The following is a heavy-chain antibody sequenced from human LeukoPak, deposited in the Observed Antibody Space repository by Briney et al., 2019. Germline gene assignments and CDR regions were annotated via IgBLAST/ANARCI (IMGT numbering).Heavy chain of an antibody. Sequence: PGGSLRLSCAASGFTFSDYYMNWVRQAPGKGLEWVSYISSSGSTIYYANSVQGRFTVSRDNAKNSLYLQMNSLRAEDTAVYYCARDKQGTPLFNTETRLDYWGQGTLVTVSS. D-gene: IGHD2-15*01. CDR3: ARDKQGTPLFNTETRLDY. V-gene: IGHV3-11*04. CDR1: GFTFSDYY. J-gene: IGHJ4*02. CDR2: ISSSGSTI.